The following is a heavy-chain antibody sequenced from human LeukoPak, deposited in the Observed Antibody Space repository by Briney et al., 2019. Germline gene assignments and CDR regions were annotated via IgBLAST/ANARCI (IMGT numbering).Heavy chain of an antibody. Sequence: GGSLRLSCAASGFTFSSYSMNWVRQAPGKGLEWVSSIGGGGAGTFHADSVKGRFTISRDNSKNTVYLQMNCLRAEDTAVYYCAKVLCSGGTCFRGGYFDYWGQGTLVTVSS. CDR3: AKVLCSGGTCFRGGYFDY. D-gene: IGHD2-15*01. CDR2: IGGGGAGT. V-gene: IGHV3-23*01. CDR1: GFTFSSYS. J-gene: IGHJ4*02.